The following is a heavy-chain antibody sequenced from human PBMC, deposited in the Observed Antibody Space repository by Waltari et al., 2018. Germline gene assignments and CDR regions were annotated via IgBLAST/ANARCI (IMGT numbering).Heavy chain of an antibody. J-gene: IGHJ6*02. D-gene: IGHD2-21*01. CDR1: EYTFTSSY. Sequence: QVQLVQSGAEVKKPGASVKISCKTSEYTFTSSYIHWVRQAPGKGLEWMGRSKPSVGSTIYAQKFQGRVTMTRDTSTSTVYMELSSLRSDDTAVYYCALDTGALWMDVWGQGTTVTVSS. CDR3: ALDTGALWMDV. CDR2: SKPSVGST. V-gene: IGHV1-46*01.